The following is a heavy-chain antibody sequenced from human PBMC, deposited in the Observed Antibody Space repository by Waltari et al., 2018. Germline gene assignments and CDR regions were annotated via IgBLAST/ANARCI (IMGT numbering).Heavy chain of an antibody. CDR3: AREGKDYGDYDLDY. Sequence: QVQLQESGPGLVKPSETLSLTCTVSGGSISSYYWSWIRQPPGKGLEWIGYIYYSGSTNDNPSLKSRVTISVDTSKNQFSLKLSSVTAADTAVYYCAREGKDYGDYDLDYWGQGTLVTVSS. CDR2: IYYSGST. D-gene: IGHD4-17*01. V-gene: IGHV4-59*01. CDR1: GGSISSYY. J-gene: IGHJ4*02.